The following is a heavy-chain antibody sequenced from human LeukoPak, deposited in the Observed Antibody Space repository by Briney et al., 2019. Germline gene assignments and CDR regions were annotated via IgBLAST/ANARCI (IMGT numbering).Heavy chain of an antibody. CDR2: ISNTGGST. CDR1: GFSFNTYA. D-gene: IGHD1-14*01. J-gene: IGHJ4*02. CDR3: AKITSSGISFDY. Sequence: GGSLRLSCAASGFSFNTYAMSWVRQAPGKGLEWVSAISNTGGSTYYADSVKGRFTISRDKSKNTLSLQMNSLRAEDTAVYYCAKITSSGISFDYWGQGTLVIVSS. V-gene: IGHV3-23*01.